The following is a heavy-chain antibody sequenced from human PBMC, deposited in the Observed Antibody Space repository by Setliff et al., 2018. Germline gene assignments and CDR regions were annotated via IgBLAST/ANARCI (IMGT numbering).Heavy chain of an antibody. V-gene: IGHV5-51*01. CDR3: ARHRVGNSGYAIPILDF. CDR2: IYPSNSNI. Sequence: GESLKISCKGSGYSFTSYWIAWVRQMPGKGLEWMGIIYPSNSNIKYSPSFEAQITFSVDKSITTAYLQWSSLKASDTAIYYCARHRVGNSGYAIPILDFWGQGALVTVSS. J-gene: IGHJ4*02. CDR1: GYSFTSYW. D-gene: IGHD5-12*01.